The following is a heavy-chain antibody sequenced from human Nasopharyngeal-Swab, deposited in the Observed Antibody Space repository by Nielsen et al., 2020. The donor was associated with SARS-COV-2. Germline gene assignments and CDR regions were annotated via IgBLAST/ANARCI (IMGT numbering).Heavy chain of an antibody. J-gene: IGHJ6*02. CDR2: ISSSSSYT. CDR1: GFTFSDYY. Sequence: SLKISCAASGFTFSDYYMSWIRQAPGKGLEWVSYISSSSSYTNYADSVKGRFTISRDNAKNSLYLQMNSLRAEDTAVYYCARAIVVVTAIRYYYYGMDVWGQGTTVTVSS. V-gene: IGHV3-11*05. CDR3: ARAIVVVTAIRYYYYGMDV. D-gene: IGHD2-21*02.